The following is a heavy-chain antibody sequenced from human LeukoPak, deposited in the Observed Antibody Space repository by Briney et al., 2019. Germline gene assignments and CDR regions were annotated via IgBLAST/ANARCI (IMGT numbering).Heavy chain of an antibody. Sequence: PLETLSLTCTVSGGSISYYYWSWIRQPPGKGLEWIGYIYYSGSTNYNPSLKSRVTISVDTSKNQFSLKLNSVTAADTAVYYCARITYGDNHFDIWGQGTMVTVSS. V-gene: IGHV4-59*01. CDR1: GGSISYYY. CDR2: IYYSGST. J-gene: IGHJ3*02. CDR3: ARITYGDNHFDI. D-gene: IGHD4-23*01.